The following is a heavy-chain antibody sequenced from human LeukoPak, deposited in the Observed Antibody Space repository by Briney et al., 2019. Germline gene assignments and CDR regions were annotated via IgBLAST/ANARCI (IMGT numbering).Heavy chain of an antibody. CDR1: GYSISSGYQ. J-gene: IGHJ4*02. V-gene: IGHV4-38-2*02. D-gene: IGHD4-11*01. CDR2: INYSGST. Sequence: SETLSLTCSVSGYSISSGYQRGWIRQSPGKGLGWLGSINYSGSTYDNRSLKSRVTLSIDTSKNQFSLNVRAVTAADTAVYYCARSELNDYSRYWGQGILVIVSS. CDR3: ARSELNDYSRY.